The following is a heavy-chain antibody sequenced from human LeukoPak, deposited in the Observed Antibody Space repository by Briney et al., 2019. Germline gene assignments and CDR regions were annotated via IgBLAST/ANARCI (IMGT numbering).Heavy chain of an antibody. V-gene: IGHV3-53*01. CDR1: GFIVSSTY. J-gene: IGHJ4*02. CDR3: ARGGPGRYCSSTSCYFDY. D-gene: IGHD2-2*01. Sequence: QSGGSLRLSCAASGFIVSSTYMSWVRQAPGKGLDWVSVIYSGGSTYYADSVKGRFTISRDNSKNTLYLQMNSLRAEDTAVYYCARGGPGRYCSSTSCYFDYWGQGTLVTVSS. CDR2: IYSGGST.